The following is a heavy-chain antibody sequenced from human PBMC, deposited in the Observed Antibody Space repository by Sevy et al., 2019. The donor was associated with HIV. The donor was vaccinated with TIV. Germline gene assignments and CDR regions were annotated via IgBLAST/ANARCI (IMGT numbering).Heavy chain of an antibody. D-gene: IGHD3-22*01. CDR3: ARGDYYDSSGYYHDAFDI. J-gene: IGHJ3*02. CDR1: GYTFASYY. Sequence: ASVKVSCKASGYTFASYYMHWVRQAPGQGLEWMGIMTPSGGSTSYAQKFQGRVTMTRDTSTSTVYMELSSLRSEDTAVYYCARGDYYDSSGYYHDAFDIWGQGTMVTVSS. CDR2: MTPSGGST. V-gene: IGHV1-46*01.